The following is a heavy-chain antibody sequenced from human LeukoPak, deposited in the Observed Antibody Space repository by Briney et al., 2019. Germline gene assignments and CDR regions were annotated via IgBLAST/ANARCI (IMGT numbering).Heavy chain of an antibody. CDR2: ISGSGGST. D-gene: IGHD6-6*01. Sequence: GGSLRLSCAASGFTFSSYAMSWVRQAPGKGLEWVSAISGSGGSTYYADSVKGRFTISRDNSKNTLYLQMNSLRAEDTAVYYCAKDALARPWHEGDAFDIWGQGTMVTVSS. J-gene: IGHJ3*02. V-gene: IGHV3-23*01. CDR1: GFTFSSYA. CDR3: AKDALARPWHEGDAFDI.